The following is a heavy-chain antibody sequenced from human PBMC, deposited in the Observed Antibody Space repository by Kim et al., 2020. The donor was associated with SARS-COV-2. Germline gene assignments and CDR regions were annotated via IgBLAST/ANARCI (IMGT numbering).Heavy chain of an antibody. V-gene: IGHV1-3*01. CDR1: GYTFDTFS. CDR3: AREGSGSYNWFDP. CDR2: INGGNGNT. Sequence: ASEKVSCKASGYTFDTFSLYWVRQPPGQRFEWMGWINGGNGNTRYSQTFQGRVTITRDRAATTAYMELSSLTSKDTAVYYCAREGSGSYNWFDPWGQGTLVTVSS. D-gene: IGHD3-10*01. J-gene: IGHJ5*02.